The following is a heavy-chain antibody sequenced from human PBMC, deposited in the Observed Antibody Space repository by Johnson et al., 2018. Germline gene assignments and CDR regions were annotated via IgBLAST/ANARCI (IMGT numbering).Heavy chain of an antibody. CDR1: GFTFRTYS. CDR2: ISSTSTTI. CDR3: ARIFDAFDI. J-gene: IGHJ3*02. Sequence: VQLVESGGGLVQPGRSLRLSCAASGFTFRTYSMNWVRQAPGKGLEWISYISSTSTTIYYADSVRGRFTISRDNAKNSMYLQMNTLRAEDTAMYYCARIFDAFDIWGQGIMVTVSS. V-gene: IGHV3-48*01.